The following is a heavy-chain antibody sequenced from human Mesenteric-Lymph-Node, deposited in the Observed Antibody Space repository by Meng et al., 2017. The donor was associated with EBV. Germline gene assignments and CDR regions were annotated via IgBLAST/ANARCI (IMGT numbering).Heavy chain of an antibody. Sequence: HLQLRESALGLMKPSETLSETCSVSGGSLSSSSYYWAWVRQPPGKGLEWIGTIYYSGNTFYNPSLESRITISVDTSTNQFSLNLRSVSAPDTAVYYCARLYDNYVDYWGRGSLVTVSS. CDR1: GGSLSSSSYY. CDR3: ARLYDNYVDY. D-gene: IGHD3-9*01. V-gene: IGHV4-39*01. CDR2: IYYSGNT. J-gene: IGHJ4*02.